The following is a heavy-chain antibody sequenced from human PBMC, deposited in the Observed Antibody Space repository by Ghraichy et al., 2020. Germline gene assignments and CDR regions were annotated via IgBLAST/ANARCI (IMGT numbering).Heavy chain of an antibody. Sequence: GGSLRLSCAASGFTVSSNYMSWVRQAPGKGLEWVSVIYSGGSTYYADSVKGRFTISRDNSKNTLYLQMNSLRAEDTAVYYCAREGGSHNYYYYYGMDVWGQGTTVTVSS. CDR2: IYSGGST. CDR1: GFTVSSNY. CDR3: AREGGSHNYYYYYGMDV. J-gene: IGHJ6*02. V-gene: IGHV3-66*01. D-gene: IGHD1-26*01.